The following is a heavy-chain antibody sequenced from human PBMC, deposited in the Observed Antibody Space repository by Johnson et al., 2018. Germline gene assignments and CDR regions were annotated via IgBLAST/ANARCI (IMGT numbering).Heavy chain of an antibody. CDR1: GFTFDDYA. V-gene: IGHV3-9*01. D-gene: IGHD6-19*01. CDR3: ARAGNSRGWYFGAFDI. Sequence: VQLVQSGGGLVQXGRSLRLSCAASGFTFDDYAMHWVRQAPGKGLEWVSGIIWNGGSPGYADSVKGRFTTPRDTAQNSLYLQINSLRAEDPALYYCARAGNSRGWYFGAFDIWGQGTMVTVSS. J-gene: IGHJ3*02. CDR2: IIWNGGSP.